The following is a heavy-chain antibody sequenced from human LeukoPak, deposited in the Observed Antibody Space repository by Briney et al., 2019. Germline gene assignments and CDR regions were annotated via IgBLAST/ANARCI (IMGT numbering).Heavy chain of an antibody. V-gene: IGHV4-39*01. CDR2: IYYSGST. Sequence: SETLSLTCTVSGGSISSSSYYWGWIRQPPGKGLEWIGSIYYSGSTYYNPSLKSRVTISVDTSKNQFSLKLSSVTAADTAVYYCARSSLLNYNILTGYYTQFAFDIWGQGTMVTVSS. CDR3: ARSSLLNYNILTGYYTQFAFDI. CDR1: GGSISSSSYY. D-gene: IGHD3-9*01. J-gene: IGHJ3*02.